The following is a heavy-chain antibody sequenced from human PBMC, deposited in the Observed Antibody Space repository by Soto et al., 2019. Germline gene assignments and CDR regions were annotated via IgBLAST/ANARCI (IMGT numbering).Heavy chain of an antibody. Sequence: ASVKVSCKASGSSFTGSYLKWVRQAPGQGLEWMRWISAYNGNTNYAQKFQGRVSMTTDTSTTTASMELSSLRSDDTAIYYRWTVIKVPGAIIPYQFDKWGQGTQVTVSS. V-gene: IGHV1-18*04. CDR2: ISAYNGNT. CDR3: WTVIKVPGAIIPYQFDK. D-gene: IGHD2-2*01. J-gene: IGHJ4*02. CDR1: GSSFTGSY.